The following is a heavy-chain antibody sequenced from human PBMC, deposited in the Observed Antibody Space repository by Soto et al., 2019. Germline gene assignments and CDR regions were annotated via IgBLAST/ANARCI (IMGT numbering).Heavy chain of an antibody. J-gene: IGHJ6*02. D-gene: IGHD3-3*01. CDR1: GFTFSNYV. CDR3: AAGWLRFLEWFPQPYYGMDV. Sequence: GGSLRLSCAASGFTFSNYVMCWVRQAPGKGLEWVSGITGSGGNTDYADSVKGRFTISRDNSKNTLYLQLNNLRVEDTAVYYCAAGWLRFLEWFPQPYYGMDVWGQGTTVTVSS. V-gene: IGHV3-23*01. CDR2: ITGSGGNT.